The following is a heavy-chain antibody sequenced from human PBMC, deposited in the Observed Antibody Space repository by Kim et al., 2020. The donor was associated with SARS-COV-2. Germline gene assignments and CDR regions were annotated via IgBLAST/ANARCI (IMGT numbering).Heavy chain of an antibody. Sequence: YYSGRTNYTPSLKSRVTIPVDTSKNQFSLRRSSVTAADTAVYYCARGFDLWGRGTLVTVSS. V-gene: IGHV4-59*08. CDR3: ARGFDL. CDR2: YYSGRT. J-gene: IGHJ2*01.